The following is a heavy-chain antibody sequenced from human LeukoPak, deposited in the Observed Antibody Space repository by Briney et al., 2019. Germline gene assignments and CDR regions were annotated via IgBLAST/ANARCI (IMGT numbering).Heavy chain of an antibody. CDR3: ARFGGDGWFDP. CDR2: IYTSGST. D-gene: IGHD3-16*01. J-gene: IGHJ5*02. CDR1: GGSISSYY. Sequence: SETLSLTCTVSGGSISSYYWSWIRQPAGKGLGWIGRIYTSGSTNYNPSLKSRVTMSVDTSKNQFSLKLSSVTAADTAVYYCARFGGDGWFDPWGQGTLVTVSS. V-gene: IGHV4-4*07.